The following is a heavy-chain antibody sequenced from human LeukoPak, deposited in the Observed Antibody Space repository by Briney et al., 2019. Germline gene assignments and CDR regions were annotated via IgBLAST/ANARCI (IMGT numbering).Heavy chain of an antibody. J-gene: IGHJ2*01. V-gene: IGHV3-48*03. CDR3: ARDATRYQLLRGGWYFDL. Sequence: GGSLRLSCAASGFTFSSYEMNWVRQAPGKGLEWVSYISSSGSTIYYADSMKGRFTTSRDNAKNSLYLQMNSLRAEDTAVYYCARDATRYQLLRGGWYFDLWGRGTLVTVSS. CDR1: GFTFSSYE. CDR2: ISSSGSTI. D-gene: IGHD2-2*01.